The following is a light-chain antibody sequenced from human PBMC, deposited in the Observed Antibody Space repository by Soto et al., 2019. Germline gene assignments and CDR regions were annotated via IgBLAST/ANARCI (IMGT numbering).Light chain of an antibody. CDR3: QQYGSSGT. CDR2: GAS. J-gene: IGKJ1*01. CDR1: QRVSNNY. Sequence: EIVLTQSPGTLSLSRGERATLSCRASQRVSNNYLAWYQQKPGQAPRLLIYGASNRATGIPDRFSGSGSGTDFTLTISRLEPEDFAVYYCQQYGSSGTFGQGTKVDIK. V-gene: IGKV3-20*01.